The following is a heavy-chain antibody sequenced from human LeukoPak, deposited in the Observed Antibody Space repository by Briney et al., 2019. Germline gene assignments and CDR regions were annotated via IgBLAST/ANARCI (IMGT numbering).Heavy chain of an antibody. J-gene: IGHJ5*02. Sequence: GGSLRLSCAASGFTFSSYAMSWVRQAPGKGLGWVSAISGSGGSTYYADSVKGRFTISRDNSKNTLYLQMNSLRAEDTAVYYCAKDSQSVLWFDPWGQGTLVTVSS. CDR3: AKDSQSVLWFDP. CDR2: ISGSGGST. CDR1: GFTFSSYA. D-gene: IGHD3-10*02. V-gene: IGHV3-23*01.